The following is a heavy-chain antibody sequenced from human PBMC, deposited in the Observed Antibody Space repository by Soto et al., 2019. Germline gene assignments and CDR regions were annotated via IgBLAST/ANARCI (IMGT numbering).Heavy chain of an antibody. CDR2: IYSGGST. D-gene: IGHD4-17*01. CDR3: AREGNTVTTFDY. Sequence: EVQLVESGGGLVQPGGSLRLSCAASGFTVSSNYMSWVRQAPGKGLEWVSVIYSGGSTYYADSVKGRCTISRDNSKNTLYLQMNSLRAEDTAVYYCAREGNTVTTFDYWGQGTLVTVSS. J-gene: IGHJ4*02. CDR1: GFTVSSNY. V-gene: IGHV3-66*01.